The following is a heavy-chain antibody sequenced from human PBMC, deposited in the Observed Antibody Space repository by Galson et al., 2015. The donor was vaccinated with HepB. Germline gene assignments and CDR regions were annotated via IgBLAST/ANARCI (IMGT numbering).Heavy chain of an antibody. Sequence: TLSLTCTVSGGSINTGAYYWRWIRQHPGEGLEWIGYIYFSGSTNYNPSLKSRVTISVDKSKNQFSLKLNSMTAADTAVYYCARTGYGSSGFFFDYWGRGTLVTVSS. CDR1: GGSINTGAYY. J-gene: IGHJ4*01. V-gene: IGHV4-31*03. CDR2: IYFSGST. D-gene: IGHD6-13*01. CDR3: ARTGYGSSGFFFDY.